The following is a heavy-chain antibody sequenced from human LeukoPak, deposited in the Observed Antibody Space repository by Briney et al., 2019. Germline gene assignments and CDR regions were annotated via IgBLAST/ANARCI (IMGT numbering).Heavy chain of an antibody. CDR1: GGSISSSSYY. D-gene: IGHD3-10*01. Sequence: PSETLSLTCTVPGGSISSSSYYWGWIRQPPGKGLEWIRSIYHSGSTYYNPSLKSRVTISVDTSKNQFSLKLSSVTAADTAVYYCARDRITMVRGVIFPYYYYVDVWGKGTAVTISS. CDR3: ARDRITMVRGVIFPYYYYVDV. V-gene: IGHV4-39*07. CDR2: IYHSGST. J-gene: IGHJ6*03.